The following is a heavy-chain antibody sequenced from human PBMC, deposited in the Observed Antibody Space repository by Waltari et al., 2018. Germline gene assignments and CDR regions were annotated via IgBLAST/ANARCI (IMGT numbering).Heavy chain of an antibody. V-gene: IGHV4-38-2*02. CDR3: ARDSAMVTYYYYYGMDV. J-gene: IGHJ6*02. D-gene: IGHD5-18*01. CDR2: IYHSGST. Sequence: QVQLQESGPGLVKPSETLSLTCAVSGYSISSGYYWGWIRQPPGKGLEWIGSIYHSGSTDYNPALKSRVTISVDTSKNQFSLKLSSVTAADTAVYYCARDSAMVTYYYYYGMDVWGQGTTVTVSS. CDR1: GYSISSGYY.